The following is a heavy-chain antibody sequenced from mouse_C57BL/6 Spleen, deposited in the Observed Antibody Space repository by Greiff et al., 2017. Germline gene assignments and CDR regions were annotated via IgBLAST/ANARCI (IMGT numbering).Heavy chain of an antibody. D-gene: IGHD3-1*01. CDR3: ASGRYAMDY. Sequence: QVQLQQPGAELVMPGASVKLSCKASGYTFTSYWLHWVKQRPGQGLEWIGEIDPSDSYTNYNQKFKGKSTLTVDKSSSTAYMQLSSLTYEDSAVYYCASGRYAMDYWGQGTSVTVSS. J-gene: IGHJ4*01. CDR2: IDPSDSYT. V-gene: IGHV1-69*01. CDR1: GYTFTSYW.